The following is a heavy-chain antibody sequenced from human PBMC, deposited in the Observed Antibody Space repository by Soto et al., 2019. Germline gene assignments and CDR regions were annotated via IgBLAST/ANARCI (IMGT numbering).Heavy chain of an antibody. CDR3: ASEIDATTATSLDY. D-gene: IGHD4-17*01. V-gene: IGHV1-3*01. CDR1: GYTFSGSV. Sequence: GASVKVSCKASGYTFSGSVMHWVRQAPGQGLEWMGWINADNGNTKYSQKFQGRVTMTWDTSASTAYMELSSLRLEDTAIYYCASEIDATTATSLDYWGQGTLVTVSS. J-gene: IGHJ4*02. CDR2: INADNGNT.